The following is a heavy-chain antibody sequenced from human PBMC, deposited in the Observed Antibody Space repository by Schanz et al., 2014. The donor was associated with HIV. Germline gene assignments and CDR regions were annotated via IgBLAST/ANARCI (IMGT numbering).Heavy chain of an antibody. CDR2: ISYDGSNK. J-gene: IGHJ5*01. CDR1: GFSFSTYG. CDR3: AKDQASSSYGFDS. Sequence: QVQLVESGGGVVQPGRSLRLSCAASGFSFSTYGLHWVRQAPGKGLEWVAVISYDGSNKYFADSVKGRFSISRDNSKNTLYLQMNSLRAEDTAIYYCAKDQASSSYGFDSWGQGTLVTVSS. V-gene: IGHV3-30*18. D-gene: IGHD5-18*01.